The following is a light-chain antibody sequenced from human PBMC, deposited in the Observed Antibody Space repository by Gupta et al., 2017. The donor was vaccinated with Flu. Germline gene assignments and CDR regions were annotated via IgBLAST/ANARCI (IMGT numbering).Light chain of an antibody. V-gene: IGKV1-39*01. CDR2: STS. J-gene: IGKJ1*01. Sequence: PLSRSASVSDTVTIPCRASHSVGSYLAWYQQRPGQVPNLLLYSTSTRQRGVPSRFVGGGSGTVFTLTVSSLLPEDAATYFCQQSYSAPRTFGQGTKV. CDR3: QQSYSAPRT. CDR1: HSVGSY.